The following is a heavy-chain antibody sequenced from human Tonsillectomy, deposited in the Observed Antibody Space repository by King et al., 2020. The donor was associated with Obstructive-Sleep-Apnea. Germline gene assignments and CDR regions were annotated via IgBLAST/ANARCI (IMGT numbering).Heavy chain of an antibody. Sequence: VQLVESGGGLVQPGGSLRLSCAASGFTFRTSWMHWVRQAPGKGLVWVSRINSDGSSTIYAEFVKGRFTISRDNPKNTLYLQMNSLRAEDTAVYYCARDRGGAGPTTTDYWGQGTLVTVSS. V-gene: IGHV3-74*01. D-gene: IGHD1-26*01. CDR2: INSDGSST. CDR3: ARDRGGAGPTTTDY. J-gene: IGHJ4*02. CDR1: GFTFRTSW.